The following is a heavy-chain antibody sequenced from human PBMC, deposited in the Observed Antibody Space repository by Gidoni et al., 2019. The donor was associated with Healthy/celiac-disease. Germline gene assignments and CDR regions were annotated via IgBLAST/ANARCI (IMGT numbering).Heavy chain of an antibody. D-gene: IGHD3-10*01. CDR1: WFTVSSHY. Sequence: EVQLVETGGGLIQPGGSLRLSCAASWFTVSSHYMSWVRQAPGKGLEWVSVIYSGGSTYYADSVKGRFTISRDNSKNTLYLQMNSLRAEDTAVYYCAKTNSDPDYYGSGSYWFDPWGQGTLVTVSS. CDR2: IYSGGST. CDR3: AKTNSDPDYYGSGSYWFDP. J-gene: IGHJ5*02. V-gene: IGHV3-53*02.